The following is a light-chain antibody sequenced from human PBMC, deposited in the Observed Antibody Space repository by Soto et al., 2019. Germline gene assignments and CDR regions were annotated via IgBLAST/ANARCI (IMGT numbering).Light chain of an antibody. CDR1: QSVGTH. J-gene: IGKJ4*01. Sequence: IGKSPATLSVSRGERGTRSGRASQSVGTHVAWYQQKPGQAPRLFIYGASTRATGIPARFSGSGSGTEFTLTISSLQSEDFAVYYCQQYYNWPPLTFGGGSKVDVK. V-gene: IGKV3-15*01. CDR2: GAS. CDR3: QQYYNWPPLT.